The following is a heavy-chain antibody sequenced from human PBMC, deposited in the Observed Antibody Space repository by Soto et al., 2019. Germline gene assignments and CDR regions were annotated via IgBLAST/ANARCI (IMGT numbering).Heavy chain of an antibody. CDR1: GYSFATYG. CDR2: ISAHNGDT. D-gene: IGHD3-22*01. J-gene: IGHJ4*02. V-gene: IGHV1-18*04. Sequence: ASVKVSCKASGYSFATYGFSWVRQAPGQGLECVGWISAHNGDTHYSQKFQGRVTLATDTSTNTGYMELRSLTSDDAAVYFCATEPIYYNDGSGYYPLGHWGQGTLVTVSS. CDR3: ATEPIYYNDGSGYYPLGH.